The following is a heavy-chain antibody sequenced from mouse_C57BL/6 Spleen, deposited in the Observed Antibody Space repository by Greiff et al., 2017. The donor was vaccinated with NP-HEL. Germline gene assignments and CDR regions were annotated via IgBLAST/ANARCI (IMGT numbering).Heavy chain of an antibody. V-gene: IGHV5-6*01. J-gene: IGHJ3*01. CDR1: GFTFSSYG. CDR3: ARHVGGYYVWLAY. D-gene: IGHD2-3*01. CDR2: ISSGGGYT. Sequence: EVKLMESGGDLVKPGGSLKLSCAASGFTFSSYGMSWVRQTPDKRLEWVATISSGGGYTYYPDSLKGRFTISRDNAKNTLYLQISSLKSEDTAIYYCARHVGGYYVWLAYWGQGTLVTVSA.